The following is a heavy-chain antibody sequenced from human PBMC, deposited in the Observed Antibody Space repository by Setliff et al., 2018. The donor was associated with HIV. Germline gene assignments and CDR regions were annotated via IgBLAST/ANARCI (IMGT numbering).Heavy chain of an antibody. CDR1: GYSIRSGYY. J-gene: IGHJ5*02. V-gene: IGHV4-38-2*01. Sequence: SETLSLTCAVSGYSIRSGYYWGWIRQSPGKGLEWIGTMFRTGTSYYNPSLTSRVTISQDTSKNQVSLKLNSVTAADTAIYYCARGLTAPAAAGSWGQGMLVTGSS. CDR3: ARGLTAPAAAGS. CDR2: MFRTGTS. D-gene: IGHD6-13*01.